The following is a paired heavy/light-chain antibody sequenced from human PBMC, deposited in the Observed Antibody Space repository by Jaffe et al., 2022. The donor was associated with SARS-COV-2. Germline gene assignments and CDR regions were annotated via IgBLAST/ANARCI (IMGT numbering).Heavy chain of an antibody. D-gene: IGHD1-26*01. CDR1: GGSISSSTYY. CDR2: IYYSGNT. J-gene: IGHJ4*02. V-gene: IGHV4-39*01. CDR3: TRHGRGVGDNFDY. Sequence: QLQLQESGPGLVKPSETLSLTCTVSGGSISSSTYYWGWIRQPPGKGLEWIGSIYYSGNTYYNPSLKSRVTISVDTSKNQFSLKLSSVTAADTAMYYCTRHGRGVGDNFDYWGQGTLVTVSS.
Light chain of an antibody. V-gene: IGKV1-39*01. CDR2: AAS. CDR3: QQSYSSPYT. J-gene: IGKJ2*01. CDR1: QSISSY. Sequence: DIQMTQSPSSLSASVGDRVTITCRASQSISSYLNWYQQKPGKAPKLLIYAASSLQSGVPSRFSGSGSGTDFTLTISSLQPEDFATYYCQQSYSSPYTFGQGTNLEIK.